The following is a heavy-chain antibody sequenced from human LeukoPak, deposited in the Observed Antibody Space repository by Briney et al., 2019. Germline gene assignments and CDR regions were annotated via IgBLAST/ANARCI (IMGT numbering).Heavy chain of an antibody. D-gene: IGHD3-3*01. CDR2: IYSGGST. Sequence: GGSLRLSCAASGFTVSSNYMSWVRQAPGKGLEWVSVIYSGGSTYYADSVKGRFTISRDNSKNTLYLQMNSLRAEDTAVYYCAKGLHYDFWSGSLDYWGQGTLVTVSS. CDR3: AKGLHYDFWSGSLDY. V-gene: IGHV3-66*01. J-gene: IGHJ4*02. CDR1: GFTVSSNY.